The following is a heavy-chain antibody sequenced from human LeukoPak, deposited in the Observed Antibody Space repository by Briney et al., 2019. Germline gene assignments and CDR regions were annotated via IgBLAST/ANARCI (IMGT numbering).Heavy chain of an antibody. D-gene: IGHD6-19*01. Sequence: PSETLSLTCAVYGGSFSGYYWSWIRQPPGKGLEWIGEINHSGSTNYNPSLKSRVTISVDTSKNQFSLKLSSVTAADTAVYYCARDRSSGWTWGVYFDYWGQGTLVTVSS. J-gene: IGHJ4*02. CDR3: ARDRSSGWTWGVYFDY. CDR2: INHSGST. CDR1: GGSFSGYY. V-gene: IGHV4-34*01.